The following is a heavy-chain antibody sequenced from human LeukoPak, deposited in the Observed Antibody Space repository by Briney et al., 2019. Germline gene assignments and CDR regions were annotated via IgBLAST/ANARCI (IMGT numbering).Heavy chain of an antibody. CDR3: AKDREGITIFRVVIMAFDY. CDR1: GFTFSSYA. Sequence: GGSLRLSCAASGFTFSSYAMSWVRQAPGKGLEWVSAISGSGGSTYYADSVKGRFTISRDNSKNTLYLQMNSLRAEDTAVYYCAKDREGITIFRVVIMAFDYWRQGTLVTVSP. CDR2: ISGSGGST. D-gene: IGHD3-3*01. J-gene: IGHJ4*02. V-gene: IGHV3-23*01.